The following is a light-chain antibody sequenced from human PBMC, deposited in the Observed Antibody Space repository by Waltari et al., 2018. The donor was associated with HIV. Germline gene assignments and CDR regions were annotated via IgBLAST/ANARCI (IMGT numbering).Light chain of an antibody. CDR3: QVWDSTSDQVV. V-gene: IGLV3-21*04. CDR2: YNR. Sequence: SYVLTQPPSVSVAPGKTARITCGGDSIGSKSVHWYQQKPGQAPVLVIYYNRDRPSWIPERLSGFTSGNSATLTISRVEAGDEADYYCQVWDSTSDQVVFGGGTKLTVL. J-gene: IGLJ2*01. CDR1: SIGSKS.